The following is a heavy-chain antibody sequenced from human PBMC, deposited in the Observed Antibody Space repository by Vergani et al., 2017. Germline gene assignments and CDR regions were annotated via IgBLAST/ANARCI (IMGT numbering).Heavy chain of an antibody. Sequence: EVQLVESGGGLVKPGGSLRLSCAASGFTSSNAWMSWVRQAPGKGLEWVGRIKSKTDGGTTDYAAPVKGRFTISRDDSKNTLYLQMNSLKTEDTAVYYCTPTTGSYPHFSYWGQGTLVTVSS. CDR2: IKSKTDGGTT. CDR1: GFTSSNAW. CDR3: TPTTGSYPHFSY. D-gene: IGHD1-26*01. J-gene: IGHJ4*02. V-gene: IGHV3-15*01.